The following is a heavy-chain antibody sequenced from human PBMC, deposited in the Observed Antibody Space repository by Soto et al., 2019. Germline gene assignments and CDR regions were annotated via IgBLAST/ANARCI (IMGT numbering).Heavy chain of an antibody. Sequence: ASVKVSCKTSGYSFLNYLVFWVRQAPGQRLEWMGWISPYTGNTHSASKVQGRLTMTTDTSTSTAYMDLGSLTSDDTAVYYCVMVDNYVTPTPQDVWGQGTTVTVSS. CDR2: ISPYTGNT. CDR1: GYSFLNYL. D-gene: IGHD3-16*01. CDR3: VMVDNYVTPTPQDV. V-gene: IGHV1-18*01. J-gene: IGHJ6*02.